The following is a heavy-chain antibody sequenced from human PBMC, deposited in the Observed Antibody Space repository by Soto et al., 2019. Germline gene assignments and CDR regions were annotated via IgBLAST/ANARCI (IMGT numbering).Heavy chain of an antibody. J-gene: IGHJ5*02. Sequence: SETLSLTCTVSGGSISSYYWSWIRQPPGKGLEWIGYIYYSGSTNYNPSLKSRVTISADTSKNQFSLKLSSVTAADTAVYYCARARGPYDILTGYPNWFDPWGQGTLVTVSS. CDR1: GGSISSYY. CDR2: IYYSGST. D-gene: IGHD3-9*01. CDR3: ARARGPYDILTGYPNWFDP. V-gene: IGHV4-59*01.